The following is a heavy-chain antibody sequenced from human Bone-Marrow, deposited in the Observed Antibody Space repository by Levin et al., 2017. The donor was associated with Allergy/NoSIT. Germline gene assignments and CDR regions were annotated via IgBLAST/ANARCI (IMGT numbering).Heavy chain of an antibody. Sequence: LSQTLSLTCTVSDGSIRTASWTWIRQPPGMRLEWIGYIYSSGNTNYNPSLRSRVTISGDASKNQLSLKLSSVTAADTAVYYCARLRSGYYYYYGMDVWGQGTTVTVSS. V-gene: IGHV4-59*01. CDR1: DGSIRTAS. CDR2: IYSSGNT. CDR3: ARLRSGYYYYYGMDV. J-gene: IGHJ6*02. D-gene: IGHD3-3*01.